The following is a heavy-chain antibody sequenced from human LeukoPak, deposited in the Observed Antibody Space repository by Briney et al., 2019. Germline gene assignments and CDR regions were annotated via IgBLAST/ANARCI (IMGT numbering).Heavy chain of an antibody. V-gene: IGHV3-9*01. CDR2: ISWNSGSI. J-gene: IGHJ3*02. CDR1: GFTFDDYA. D-gene: IGHD6-19*01. Sequence: GRSLRLSCAASGFTFDDYAMHWVRQAPGKGLEWVSGISWNSGSIGYADSVKGRFTISRDNAKNSLYLQMNSLRAEDTALYYCAKDSHSVRFQYSSGWQDAFDIWGQGTMVTVPS. CDR3: AKDSHSVRFQYSSGWQDAFDI.